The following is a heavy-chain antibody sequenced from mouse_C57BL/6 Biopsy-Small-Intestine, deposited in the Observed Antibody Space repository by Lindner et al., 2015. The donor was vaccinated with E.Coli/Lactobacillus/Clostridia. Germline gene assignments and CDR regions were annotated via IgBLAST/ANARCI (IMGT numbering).Heavy chain of an antibody. V-gene: IGHV1-53*01. D-gene: IGHD1-1*02. J-gene: IGHJ4*01. CDR3: ARDNSVGNTAWWFDP. CDR2: INPNGDTT. Sequence: SVKVSCKASGYTFTKHYMHWVRQAPGQGLEWVGLINPNGDTTYYAQKFQGRVTMTRDTSTSTDYMELSSLRSEDTAVYYCARDNSVGNTAWWFDPWGQGTLVTVSS. CDR1: GYTFTKHY.